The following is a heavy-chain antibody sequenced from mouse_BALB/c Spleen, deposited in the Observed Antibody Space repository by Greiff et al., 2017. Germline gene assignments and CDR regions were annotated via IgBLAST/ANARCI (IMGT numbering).Heavy chain of an antibody. V-gene: IGHV1-5*01. CDR1: GYSFTSYW. CDR2: IYPGNSDT. D-gene: IGHD1-1*01. J-gene: IGHJ3*01. Sequence: EVQLQQSGTVLARPGASVKMSCKASGYSFTSYWMHWVKQRPGQGLEWIGAIYPGNSDTSYNQKFKGKAKLTAVTSASTAYMELSSLTNEDSAVYYCTRWIYYGSSYGFAYWGQGTLVTVSA. CDR3: TRWIYYGSSYGFAY.